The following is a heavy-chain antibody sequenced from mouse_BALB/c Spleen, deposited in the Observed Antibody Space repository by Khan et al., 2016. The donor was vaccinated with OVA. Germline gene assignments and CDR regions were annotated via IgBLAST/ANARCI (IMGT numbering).Heavy chain of an antibody. Sequence: EVQLQESGPGLVKPSQSLSLTCTVTGYSITSDYAWNWIRHFPGNKLEWMGYLSYSGTTNYTPSLKSRIFINRHTTKNQFIRQLNSMTTEDTAKDYGTKVYGGDFDYWGQGTTLTVSS. J-gene: IGHJ2*01. D-gene: IGHD2-10*02. CDR2: LSYSGTT. CDR1: GYSITSDYA. CDR3: TKVYGGDFDY. V-gene: IGHV3-2*02.